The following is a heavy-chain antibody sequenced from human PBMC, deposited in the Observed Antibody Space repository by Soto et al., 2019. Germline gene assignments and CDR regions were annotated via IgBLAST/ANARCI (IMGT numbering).Heavy chain of an antibody. CDR1: GFTFSSYA. CDR2: ISGSGGST. Sequence: EVPLLESGGGLVQHGGSLRLSCAASGFTFSSYAMSWVRHAPGKGLEWVSAISGSGGSTYYADSVKGRFTIARDNSKNRLYLQMNSRSAEDTAVYDCAKGPGIAVALGYWGPGTLVTVSS. D-gene: IGHD6-19*01. CDR3: AKGPGIAVALGY. J-gene: IGHJ4*02. V-gene: IGHV3-23*01.